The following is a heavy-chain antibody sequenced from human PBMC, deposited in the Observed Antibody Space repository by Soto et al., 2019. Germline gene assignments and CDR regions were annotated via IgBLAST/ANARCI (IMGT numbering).Heavy chain of an antibody. CDR3: ARGSSIAGLYYGMDV. V-gene: IGHV4-39*07. CDR1: GGSITNRIYY. J-gene: IGHJ6*02. CDR2: IYYSGST. D-gene: IGHD6-6*01. Sequence: SETLSLTCTVSGGSITNRIYYWGWIRQPPGKGLEWIGTIYYSGSTYYNPSLKSRVTMSVDTSTNQFSLKLSSVTAADTAVYYCARGSSIAGLYYGMDVWGQGTTVTVSS.